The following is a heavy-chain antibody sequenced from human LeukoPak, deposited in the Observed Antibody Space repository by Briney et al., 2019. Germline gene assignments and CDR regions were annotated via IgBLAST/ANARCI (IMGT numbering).Heavy chain of an antibody. CDR1: GFTFSIYT. V-gene: IGHV3-23*01. CDR2: ISGSGGST. J-gene: IGHJ1*01. Sequence: GGSLRLSCAASGFTFSIYTKSLLRQAPGKGLEWVSAISGSGGSTYYADSVKGRFTISRDNSKNTLYLQMNSLRAEDTAVYYCAKEIYYYDRSGYSSWGQGTLVTVSS. D-gene: IGHD3-22*01. CDR3: AKEIYYYDRSGYSS.